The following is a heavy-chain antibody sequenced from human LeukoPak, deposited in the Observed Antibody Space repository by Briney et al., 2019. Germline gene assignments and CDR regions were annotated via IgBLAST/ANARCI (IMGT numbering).Heavy chain of an antibody. CDR2: IKAKAHGGTT. V-gene: IGHV3-15*01. D-gene: IGHD1-26*01. CDR3: TTDGVGIEGATFDY. J-gene: IGHJ4*02. CDR1: GFTFINAW. Sequence: PGGSLRLSCAASGFTFINAWMAWVRQAPGKGLEWVGRIKAKAHGGTTDYAAPVKGRFTISRDDSKNTLYLQMNSLKTEDTAVYYCTTDGVGIEGATFDYWGREPWSPSPQ.